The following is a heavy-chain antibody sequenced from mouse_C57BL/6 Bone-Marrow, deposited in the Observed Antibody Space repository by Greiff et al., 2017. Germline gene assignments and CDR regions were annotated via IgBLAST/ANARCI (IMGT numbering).Heavy chain of an antibody. CDR1: GFNIKDDY. CDR3: TTSLLIGWCFDV. CDR2: IDPENGDT. Sequence: EVKLMESGAELVRPGASVKLSCTASGFNIKDDYMHWVKQRPEQGLEWIGWIDPENGDTEYASKFQGKATITADTSSNTAYLQLSSLTSEDTAVYYCTTSLLIGWCFDVWGTGTTVTVSS. D-gene: IGHD3-1*01. J-gene: IGHJ1*03. V-gene: IGHV14-4*01.